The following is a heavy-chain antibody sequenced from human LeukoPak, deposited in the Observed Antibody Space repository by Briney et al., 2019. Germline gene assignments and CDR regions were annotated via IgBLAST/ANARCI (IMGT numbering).Heavy chain of an antibody. Sequence: SETLSLTCAVYGGSFSGYYWSWIRQPAGKGLEWIGRIYTSGSTNYNPSLKSRVTISIDTSKNQFSLRLSSVTAADTAMYYCARDKRDDLYYYYYYYMDVWGKGTTVTISS. V-gene: IGHV4-4*07. CDR1: GGSFSGYY. CDR3: ARDKRDDLYYYYYYYMDV. CDR2: IYTSGST. D-gene: IGHD1-1*01. J-gene: IGHJ6*03.